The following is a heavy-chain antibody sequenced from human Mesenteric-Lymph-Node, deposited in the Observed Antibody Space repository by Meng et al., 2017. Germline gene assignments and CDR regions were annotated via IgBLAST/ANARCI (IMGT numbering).Heavy chain of an antibody. CDR2: INSDGSST. CDR1: GFTFSSYW. V-gene: IGHV3-74*01. J-gene: IGHJ6*02. D-gene: IGHD6-13*01. Sequence: GESLKISCAASGFTFSSYWMHWVRQAPGKGLVWVSRINSDGSSTSYADSVKGRFTISRDNAKNTLYLQMNSLRAEDTAVYYCARGFLYSSSWYTYLGVYYYYGMDVWGQGTTVTGSS. CDR3: ARGFLYSSSWYTYLGVYYYYGMDV.